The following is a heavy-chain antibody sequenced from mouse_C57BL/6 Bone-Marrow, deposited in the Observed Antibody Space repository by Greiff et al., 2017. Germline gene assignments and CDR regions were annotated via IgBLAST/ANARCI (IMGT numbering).Heavy chain of an antibody. J-gene: IGHJ2*01. V-gene: IGHV1-76*01. Sequence: VQLQESGAELVRPGASVKLSCKASGYTFTDYYINWVKQRPGQGLEWIARIYPGSGNTYYNEKFKGKATLTAEKSSSTAYMQLSSLTSEDSAVYFCARAYSFDYWGQDTTLTVSS. CDR1: GYTFTDYY. CDR2: IYPGSGNT. CDR3: ARAYSFDY.